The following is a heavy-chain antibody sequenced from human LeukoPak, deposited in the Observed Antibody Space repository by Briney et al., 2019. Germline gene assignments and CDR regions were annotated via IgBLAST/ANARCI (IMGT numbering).Heavy chain of an antibody. CDR2: IKPDGTTK. Sequence: GGSLRLSCAASGFPFSSYSMTWVRQAPGKGLEWVANIKPDGTTKFYVDSVKGRFTISRDNALNSLYLQMNSLRAEDTAIYYCARSIPYGTTWYGRSDYWGQGTLVTISS. D-gene: IGHD6-13*01. CDR1: GFPFSSYS. J-gene: IGHJ4*02. V-gene: IGHV3-7*03. CDR3: ARSIPYGTTWYGRSDY.